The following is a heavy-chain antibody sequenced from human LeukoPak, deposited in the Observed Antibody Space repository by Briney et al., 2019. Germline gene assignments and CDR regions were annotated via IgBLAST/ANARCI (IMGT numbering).Heavy chain of an antibody. CDR3: ARGRRTAVVTDFDY. J-gene: IGHJ4*02. Sequence: SETLSLTCTVSGGSISSYYWSWIRQPPGKGLEWIGYIYYSGSTNYNPSLKSRVTISVDTSKNQFSLKLSSVTAADTAVYYCARGRRTAVVTDFDYWGQGTLVTVSS. V-gene: IGHV4-59*08. CDR1: GGSISSYY. D-gene: IGHD2-21*02. CDR2: IYYSGST.